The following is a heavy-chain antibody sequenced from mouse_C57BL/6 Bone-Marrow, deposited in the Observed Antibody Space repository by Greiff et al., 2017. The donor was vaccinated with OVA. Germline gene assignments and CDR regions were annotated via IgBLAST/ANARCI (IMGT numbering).Heavy chain of an antibody. CDR3: ARPHYYYGSSLFAY. CDR1: GFTFSSYT. CDR2: ISGGGGNT. V-gene: IGHV5-9*01. J-gene: IGHJ3*01. Sequence: EVKLVESGGGLVKPGGSLKLSCAASGFTFSSYTMSWVRQTPEKRLEWVATISGGGGNTYYPDSVKGRFTISRDNAKNTLYLQMSSLRSEDTALYYCARPHYYYGSSLFAYWGQGTLVTVSA. D-gene: IGHD1-1*01.